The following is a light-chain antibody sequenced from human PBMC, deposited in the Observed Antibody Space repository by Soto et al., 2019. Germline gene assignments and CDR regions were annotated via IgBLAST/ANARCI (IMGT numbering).Light chain of an antibody. V-gene: IGKV1-33*01. J-gene: IGKJ5*01. CDR1: QNINNY. CDR3: KQYENLPT. Sequence: DIQMPQSPSSISAAVGYIVPITCQASQNINNYLNWYQQKPGRAPKLLIYDASNLEAGVPSRFRGSGSGTDFTFTISRLQPEDIATYYCKQYENLPTCGQGPRLEIK. CDR2: DAS.